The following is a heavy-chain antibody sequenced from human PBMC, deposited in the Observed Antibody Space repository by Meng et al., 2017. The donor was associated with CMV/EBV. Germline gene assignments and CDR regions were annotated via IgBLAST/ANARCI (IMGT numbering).Heavy chain of an antibody. V-gene: IGHV3-33*06. J-gene: IGHJ2*01. CDR2: IWYDGSNK. D-gene: IGHD1-26*01. Sequence: GGSLRLSCAASGFTFSTYGMHWVRQAPGKGLEWVAVIWYDGSNKYYADSVEGRFTISRDNSKNTLYLQMNSLRAEDTAVYYCAKDPAGNWYFDLWGRGTLVTVSS. CDR3: AKDPAGNWYFDL. CDR1: GFTFSTYG.